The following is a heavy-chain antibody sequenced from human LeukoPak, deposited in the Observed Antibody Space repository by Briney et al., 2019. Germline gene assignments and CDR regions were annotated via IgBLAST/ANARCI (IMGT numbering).Heavy chain of an antibody. CDR3: ARDGSGWYEDY. Sequence: PGGSLRLSCAASGFTFSSYSMNWVRQAPGKVLEWLSSISSSSSYIYYADSVKGRFTISRDNAKNSLYLQMNSLRAENTAVYYCARDGSGWYEDYWGQGTLATVSS. V-gene: IGHV3-21*01. J-gene: IGHJ4*02. CDR2: ISSSSSYI. D-gene: IGHD6-19*01. CDR1: GFTFSSYS.